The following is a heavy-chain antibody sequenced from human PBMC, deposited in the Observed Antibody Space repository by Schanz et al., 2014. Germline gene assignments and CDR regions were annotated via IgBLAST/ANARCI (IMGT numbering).Heavy chain of an antibody. CDR2: ISGSSRTI. D-gene: IGHD3-10*01. CDR3: ARIGGSVFDY. CDR1: GFTFTNYA. Sequence: DVQLLESGGGLVQPGGSLRLSCAASGFTFTNYAMSWVRQAPGKGLEWVSYISGSSRTIYYADSMKGRFTVSRDNAENALYLQMNSLRAEDTAVYYCARIGGSVFDYWAQGTLVTVSS. J-gene: IGHJ4*02. V-gene: IGHV3-48*01.